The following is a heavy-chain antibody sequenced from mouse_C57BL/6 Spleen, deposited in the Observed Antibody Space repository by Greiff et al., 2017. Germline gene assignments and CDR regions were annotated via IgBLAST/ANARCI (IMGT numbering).Heavy chain of an antibody. Sequence: EVKLVESGGGLVKPGGSLKLSCAASGFTFSSYAMSWVRQTPEMRLEWVATISDGGSYTYYPDNVKGRFTISRDNAKNTLYLQMSHLKSEDTAMYYCGRDRPFAYWGQGTLVTVSA. CDR3: GRDRPFAY. V-gene: IGHV5-4*01. CDR2: ISDGGSYT. J-gene: IGHJ3*01. CDR1: GFTFSSYA.